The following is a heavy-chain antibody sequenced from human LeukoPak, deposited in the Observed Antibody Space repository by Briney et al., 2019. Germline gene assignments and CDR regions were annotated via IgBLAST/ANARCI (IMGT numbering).Heavy chain of an antibody. CDR2: MNHSGST. CDR1: GGSFRGYY. D-gene: IGHD6-6*01. CDR3: ARGREAARRVKAKIDY. J-gene: IGHJ4*02. Sequence: SDALSLTCAVYGGSFRGYYWRCIRQPPGKGLEWIGEMNHSGSTNSNPSLKSRVTISVDTSKSQFSLKLSSVTAADTAVYYCARGREAARRVKAKIDYWGQGTLVTVSS. V-gene: IGHV4-34*01.